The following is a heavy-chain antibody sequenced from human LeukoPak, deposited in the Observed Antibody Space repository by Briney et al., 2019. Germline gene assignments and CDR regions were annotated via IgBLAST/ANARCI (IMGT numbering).Heavy chain of an antibody. CDR1: GFTFSTYW. V-gene: IGHV3-7*03. CDR2: MRRGGNEI. CDR3: AKDPIFSGSYGVFDY. J-gene: IGHJ4*02. D-gene: IGHD1-26*01. Sequence: GGSLRLSCSASGFTFSTYWMSWVRQAPGKGLEWVANMRRGGNEIYYLDSVRGRFTISRDNSKNTLYLQMNSLRAGDTAVYYCAKDPIFSGSYGVFDYWGLGTLVTVSS.